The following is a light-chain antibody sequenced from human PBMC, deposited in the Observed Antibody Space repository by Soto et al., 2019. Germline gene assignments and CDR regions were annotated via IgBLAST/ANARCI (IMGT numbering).Light chain of an antibody. CDR1: SGSIASNY. V-gene: IGLV6-57*03. CDR2: EDN. Sequence: QSVSESPGKTVTISCTRSSGSIASNYVQWYQQRPGSAPTTVIYEDNQRPSGVPDRFSGSIDSSSNSASLTISGLKTEDEADYYCQSYDSNNQGVFGGGTKLTVL. CDR3: QSYDSNNQGV. J-gene: IGLJ3*02.